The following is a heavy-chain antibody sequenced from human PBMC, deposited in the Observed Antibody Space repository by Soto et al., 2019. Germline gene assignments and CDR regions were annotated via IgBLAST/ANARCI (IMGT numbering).Heavy chain of an antibody. J-gene: IGHJ4*02. Sequence: PSETRSLTWTVSGGSITKFYWSWIRQPPGKGLEWIGYIYYSGSTNYNPALKSRVTISVDTSKNQFSLKLSSVTAADTAVYHCAREGPTVVTQYFDYWGQGTLVTVSS. CDR2: IYYSGST. V-gene: IGHV4-59*01. D-gene: IGHD4-4*01. CDR3: AREGPTVVTQYFDY. CDR1: GGSITKFY.